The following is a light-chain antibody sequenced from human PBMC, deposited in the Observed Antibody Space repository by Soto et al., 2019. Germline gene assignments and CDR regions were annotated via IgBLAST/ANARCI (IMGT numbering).Light chain of an antibody. CDR2: APA. CDR1: QSVGKN. J-gene: IGKJ1*01. V-gene: IGKV3-15*01. CDR3: QPDNNWPPWK. Sequence: EIVMTQSPAALFVSLGERVTLSCRASQSVGKNLSWYQPRPGQGPRLLIFAPADRATDIPVRFGGSGSGTDFTLTITSLQSEDSALYDCQPDNNWPPWKFGRGSKVES.